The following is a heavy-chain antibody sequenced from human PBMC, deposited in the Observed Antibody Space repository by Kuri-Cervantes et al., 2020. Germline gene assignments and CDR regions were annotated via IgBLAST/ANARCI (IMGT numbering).Heavy chain of an antibody. Sequence: SVKVSCKASGYTFTGYYMHWVRQAPGQGLEWMGGIIPIFGTANYAQKFQGRVTITADESTSTAYMELSSLRSEDTAVYHCARETITGDVYNYYGMDVWGQGTTVTVSS. V-gene: IGHV1-69*13. J-gene: IGHJ6*02. CDR3: ARETITGDVYNYYGMDV. CDR1: GYTFTGYY. CDR2: IIPIFGTA. D-gene: IGHD7-27*01.